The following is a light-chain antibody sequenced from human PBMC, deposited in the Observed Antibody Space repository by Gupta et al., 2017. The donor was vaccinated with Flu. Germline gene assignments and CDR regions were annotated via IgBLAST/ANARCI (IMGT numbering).Light chain of an antibody. CDR1: SSDIGTYY. V-gene: IGLV1-47*01. J-gene: IGLJ3*02. CDR2: RND. Sequence: QAVLTQPPSVSGAPGESVTISCSGSSSDIGTYYVYWYQQVPGAAPKLLLYRNDRRPSGVPDRFFGSKSGTSASLTISGLRSEDEADYYCAACYAILSGQVFGGGTKLTVL. CDR3: AACYAILSGQV.